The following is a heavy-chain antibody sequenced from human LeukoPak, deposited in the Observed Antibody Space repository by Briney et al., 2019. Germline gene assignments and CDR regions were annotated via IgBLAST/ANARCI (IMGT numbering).Heavy chain of an antibody. J-gene: IGHJ4*02. CDR2: ISAYNGNT. CDR1: GYTFTSYG. D-gene: IGHD3-10*01. Sequence: EASVKVSCKASGYTFTSYGISSVRQAPGQGLEWMGWISAYNGNTNYAQKLQGRVTMTTDTFTSTAYMELRSLRSDDTAVYYCAIDELWFGELFSTPPFDWGQGTLVTVSS. CDR3: AIDELWFGELFSTPPFD. V-gene: IGHV1-18*01.